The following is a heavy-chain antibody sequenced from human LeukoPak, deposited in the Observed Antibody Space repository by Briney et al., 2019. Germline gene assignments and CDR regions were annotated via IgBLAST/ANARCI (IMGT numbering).Heavy chain of an antibody. CDR3: TRHYYDSSGYYPGAYYFDY. Sequence: ITYYADSVKGRFTISRDNSRNTLHLQMNSLRAEDTAVYYCTRHYYDSSGYYPGAYYFDYWGQGTLVTVSS. CDR2: IT. J-gene: IGHJ4*02. V-gene: IGHV3-53*01. D-gene: IGHD3-22*01.